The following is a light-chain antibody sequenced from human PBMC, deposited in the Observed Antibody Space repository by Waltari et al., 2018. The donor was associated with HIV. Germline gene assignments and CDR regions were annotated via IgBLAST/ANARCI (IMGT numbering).Light chain of an antibody. CDR2: WAS. CDR1: QSLLYTSTNKRY. V-gene: IGKV4-1*01. J-gene: IGKJ2*01. CDR3: QQYYTTPYT. Sequence: DIVMTQSPESLAVSLGERTTINCNSSQSLLYTSTNKRYLAWYQQKPGQPPKLLIYWASTRESGVPDRFSGSGSGTDSTLTISSLQAEDVAIYYCQQYYTTPYTFGQGTRLEIK.